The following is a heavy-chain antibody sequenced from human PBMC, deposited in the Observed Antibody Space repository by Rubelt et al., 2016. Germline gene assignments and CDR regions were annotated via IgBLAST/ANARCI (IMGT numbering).Heavy chain of an antibody. V-gene: IGHV4-34*01. J-gene: IGHJ5*02. CDR1: GGSFSGYY. D-gene: IGHD3-10*01. CDR3: AREIAMVRGRKDPPWFAP. CDR2: IYYSGTT. Sequence: QVQLQLWGAGLLKPSETLSLTCAVYGGSFSGYYWSWIRQAPGKGLEWIGYIYYSGTTYYNPSLKSRISISVDTSKNQFSLKPSEVTAADTAVDYCAREIAMVRGRKDPPWFAPWGQGILVTVSS.